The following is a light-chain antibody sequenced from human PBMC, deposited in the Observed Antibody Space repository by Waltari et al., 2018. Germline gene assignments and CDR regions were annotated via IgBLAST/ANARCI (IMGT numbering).Light chain of an antibody. CDR1: QNLFDGPNNKNY. CDR2: WAS. CDR3: QQYYSTPPT. V-gene: IGKV4-1*01. Sequence: DVVMTQSPDSLAVSLGERATINCKSSQNLFDGPNNKNYFGWYQQKPGQPPKLLIYWASTRESGVPERFSGSGSGTDFTLTISSLQAEDVAVYYCQQYYSTPPTFGQGTKLEIK. J-gene: IGKJ2*01.